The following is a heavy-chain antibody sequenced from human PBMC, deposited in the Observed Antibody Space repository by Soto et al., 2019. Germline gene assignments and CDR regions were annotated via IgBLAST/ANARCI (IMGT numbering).Heavy chain of an antibody. Sequence: QVQLVESGGGLGKPGGSLRLSCAASGFTFSDYYMSWIRKAPGKGLEWVSYISSSGSTIYYVDSVKGRFTISRDNAKNSLYLQMNSLRAEDTAVYYCPSPTVPPHYGMDVWGQGTTVTVSS. CDR2: ISSSGSTI. D-gene: IGHD4-17*01. CDR1: GFTFSDYY. CDR3: PSPTVPPHYGMDV. V-gene: IGHV3-11*01. J-gene: IGHJ6*02.